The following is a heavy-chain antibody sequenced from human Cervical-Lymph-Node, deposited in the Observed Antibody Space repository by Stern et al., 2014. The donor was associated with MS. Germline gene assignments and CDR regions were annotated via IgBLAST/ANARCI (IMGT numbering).Heavy chain of an antibody. Sequence: QVQLVQSGAEVKKPGSSVKVSCKTFGGIFSSNAISWVRQAPGQGLEWMGGVIAIFNVPNYAQKFQGRVHIHDDKPTDTVYLGLSSLTSEDTAVYYCGRQSVYHTLGTALDYWGQGALVTVSS. V-gene: IGHV1-69*17. CDR1: GGIFSSNA. CDR3: GRQSVYHTLGTALDY. CDR2: VIAIFNVP. D-gene: IGHD1/OR15-1a*01. J-gene: IGHJ4*02.